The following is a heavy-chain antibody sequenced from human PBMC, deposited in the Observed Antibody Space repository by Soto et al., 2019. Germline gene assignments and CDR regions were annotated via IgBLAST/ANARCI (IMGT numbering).Heavy chain of an antibody. CDR2: IYPGDSET. Sequence: PGESLKISGKGSGYSFTSYWIGWVRQMPRKGLEWMGIIYPGDSETRYSPSLQGQVTMSADKSTSTAYLQWSSLKASDTAMYYCARTSAAGKYYYGMDVWGQGTTVTVSS. D-gene: IGHD6-13*01. CDR3: ARTSAAGKYYYGMDV. V-gene: IGHV5-51*01. CDR1: GYSFTSYW. J-gene: IGHJ6*02.